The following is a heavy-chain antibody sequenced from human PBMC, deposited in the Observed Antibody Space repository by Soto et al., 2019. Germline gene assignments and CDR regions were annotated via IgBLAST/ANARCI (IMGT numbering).Heavy chain of an antibody. D-gene: IGHD3-10*01. CDR1: GGSISSDNW. CDR2: MYHSGNT. CDR3: TREQFGGDF. J-gene: IGHJ1*01. Sequence: SETLSLTCAVSGGSISSDNWWSWVRQPPGKGLEWIGEMYHSGNTNYNPSLKSRVTISVDQSKNQISLTMRSVTAADTAMYYCTREQFGGDFWGPGTLVTVSS. V-gene: IGHV4-4*02.